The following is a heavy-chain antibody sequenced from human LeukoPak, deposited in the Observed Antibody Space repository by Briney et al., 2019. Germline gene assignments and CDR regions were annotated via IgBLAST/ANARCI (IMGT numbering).Heavy chain of an antibody. Sequence: GGSLRLSCAASGFTFSSYSMNWVRQAPGKGLEWVSYISSSSSTIYYADSVKGRFTISRDNAKNSLYLQMNSLRAEDTAVYYCARLLTQNLDYWGQGTLVTVSS. CDR2: ISSSSSTI. J-gene: IGHJ4*02. CDR1: GFTFSSYS. D-gene: IGHD1-14*01. CDR3: ARLLTQNLDY. V-gene: IGHV3-48*04.